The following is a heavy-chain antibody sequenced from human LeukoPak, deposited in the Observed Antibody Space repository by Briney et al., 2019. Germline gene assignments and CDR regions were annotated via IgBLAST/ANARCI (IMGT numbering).Heavy chain of an antibody. CDR3: ARGGRYDYVWGSYRYTY. J-gene: IGHJ4*02. CDR2: IDPSDSYT. V-gene: IGHV5-10-1*01. D-gene: IGHD3-16*02. CDR1: GYSFTSYW. Sequence: GESLKISCKGSGYSFTSYWISWVRQMPGKGLEWMVRIDPSDSYTNYSPSFQGHVTISADKSISTAYLQWSSLKASDTAMYYCARGGRYDYVWGSYRYTYWGQGTLVTVSS.